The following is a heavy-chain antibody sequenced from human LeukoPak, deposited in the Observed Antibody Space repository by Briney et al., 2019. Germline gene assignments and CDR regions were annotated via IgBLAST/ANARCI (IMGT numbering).Heavy chain of an antibody. Sequence: GGSLKLSCTASGFTFSGSAMHWVRQASGKGLEWVGRIRSKANSYAIAYAASVKGRFTISRDDSKNTAYLQMNSLKTEDTAVYYCTSGDYYDSSAYYLSWGQGTLVTVSS. CDR2: IRSKANSYAI. J-gene: IGHJ4*02. CDR3: TSGDYYDSSAYYLS. D-gene: IGHD3-22*01. V-gene: IGHV3-73*01. CDR1: GFTFSGSA.